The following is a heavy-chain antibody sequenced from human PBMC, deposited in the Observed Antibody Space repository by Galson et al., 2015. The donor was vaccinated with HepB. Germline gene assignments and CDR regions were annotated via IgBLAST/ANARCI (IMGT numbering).Heavy chain of an antibody. CDR2: ISYTGSYT. D-gene: IGHD4-17*01. CDR1: GFSFNYFP. V-gene: IGHV3-30-3*01. J-gene: IGHJ2*01. Sequence: SLRLSCAVSGFSFNYFPMHWVRQAPGKGLEWVAVISYTGSYTGYADFGRGRFTISRDNSKNALYIQTNSLRVDDTALYYCVRPRGAGAGDYQNWYFDLWGRGTLVTVSS. CDR3: VRPRGAGAGDYQNWYFDL.